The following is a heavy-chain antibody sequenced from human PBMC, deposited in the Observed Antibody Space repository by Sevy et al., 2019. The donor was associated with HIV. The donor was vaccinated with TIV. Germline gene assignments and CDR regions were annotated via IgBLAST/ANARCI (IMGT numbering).Heavy chain of an antibody. CDR2: RSNSGSII. CDR1: GFTFSSYE. D-gene: IGHD6-13*01. J-gene: IGHJ1*01. CDR3: AREDGSRQYFQY. V-gene: IGHV3-48*03. Sequence: GGSLRLSCVISGFTFSSYEMNWVRRAPGKGLEWVSLRSNSGSIIDYEDSVKGRFTISRDNAKNSLYLQMNSLRAEDTAVYYCAREDGSRQYFQYWGQGTLVTVSS.